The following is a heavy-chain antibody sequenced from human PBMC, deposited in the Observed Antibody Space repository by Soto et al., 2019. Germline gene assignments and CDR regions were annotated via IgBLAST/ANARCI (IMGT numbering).Heavy chain of an antibody. CDR1: GFTFSSYG. Sequence: GGSLRLSCAASGFTFSSYGMHWVRQAPGKGLEWVAVISYDGSNKYYADSVKGRFTISRDNSKNTLYLQMNSLRAEGTAVYYCAKRELATIPYWGQGTLVTVSS. J-gene: IGHJ4*02. CDR2: ISYDGSNK. D-gene: IGHD5-12*01. V-gene: IGHV3-30*18. CDR3: AKRELATIPY.